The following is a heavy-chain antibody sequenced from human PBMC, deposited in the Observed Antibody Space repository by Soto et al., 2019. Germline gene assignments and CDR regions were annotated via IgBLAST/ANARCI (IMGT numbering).Heavy chain of an antibody. J-gene: IGHJ6*02. CDR1: GGSISSSDHY. Sequence: SETLSLTCTVSGGSISSSDHYWGWIRQPPGRGLEWIGSMYYSGSTYYNPPLESRVTIFIDTSKNQFSLKLSSVTAADTTVYYCARHNYGVDVWGQGTTVTVSS. V-gene: IGHV4-39*01. CDR2: MYYSGST. CDR3: ARHNYGVDV.